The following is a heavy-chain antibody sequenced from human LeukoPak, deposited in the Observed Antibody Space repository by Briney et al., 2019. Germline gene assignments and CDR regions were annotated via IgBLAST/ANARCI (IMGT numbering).Heavy chain of an antibody. CDR3: ARPLAVARYDAFDI. Sequence: GGSLRLSCAASGFTFSDYYMSWIRQAPGKGLEWVSYISSSGSTIYYADSVKGRFTISRDNAKNSLYLQMNSLRAEDTAVYYCARPLAVARYDAFDIWGQGTMVTVSS. J-gene: IGHJ3*02. CDR2: ISSSGSTI. CDR1: GFTFSDYY. D-gene: IGHD6-19*01. V-gene: IGHV3-11*01.